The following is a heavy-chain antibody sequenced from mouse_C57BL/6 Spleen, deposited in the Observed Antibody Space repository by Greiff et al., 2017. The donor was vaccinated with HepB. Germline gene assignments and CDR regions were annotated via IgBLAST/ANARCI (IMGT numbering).Heavy chain of an antibody. CDR1: GFNIKDYY. D-gene: IGHD1-1*01. J-gene: IGHJ3*01. CDR2: IDPEDGDT. V-gene: IGHV14-1*01. Sequence: EVKLQESGAELVRPGASVKLSCTASGFNIKDYYMHWVKQRPEQGLEWIGRIDPEDGDTEYAPKFQGKATMTADTSSHTAYLQLSSLTSEDTAVYYCTTYYYYGSAWFAYWGQGTLVTVSA. CDR3: TTYYYYGSAWFAY.